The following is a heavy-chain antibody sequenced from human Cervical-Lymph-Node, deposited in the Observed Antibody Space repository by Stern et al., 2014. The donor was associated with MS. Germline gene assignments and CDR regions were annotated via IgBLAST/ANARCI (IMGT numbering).Heavy chain of an antibody. D-gene: IGHD1-26*01. CDR3: ARGADLLWVH. CDR1: GDFLSNGGYY. Sequence: VPLVESGPGLVKPSQTLFLTCTVSGDFLSNGGYYWTWIRQHPGKGLEWIGYIYHWGATYYSPSLKSRVTISVDTSKNQFSLKMTSVTAADTAVYYCARGADLLWVHWGQGTLVTVSS. V-gene: IGHV4-31*03. CDR2: IYHWGAT. J-gene: IGHJ4*02.